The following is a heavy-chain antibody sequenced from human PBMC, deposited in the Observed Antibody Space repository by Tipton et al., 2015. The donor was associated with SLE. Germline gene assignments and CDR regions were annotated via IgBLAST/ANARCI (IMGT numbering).Heavy chain of an antibody. Sequence: LRLSCTVSGGSISSSSCYWGWIRQPPGKGLEWIGSIYYSGSTYYNPSLKSRVTISVDTSKNQFSLKLSSVTAADTAVYYCASGSYPGYFDYWGQGTLVTVSS. D-gene: IGHD1-26*01. J-gene: IGHJ4*02. V-gene: IGHV4-39*07. CDR2: IYYSGST. CDR1: GGSISSSSCY. CDR3: ASGSYPGYFDY.